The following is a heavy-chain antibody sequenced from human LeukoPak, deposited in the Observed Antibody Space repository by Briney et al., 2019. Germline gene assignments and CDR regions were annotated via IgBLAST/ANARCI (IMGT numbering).Heavy chain of an antibody. CDR1: GFTFSSYA. Sequence: AGGSLRLSCAASGFTFSSYAMSWVRQAPGKGLEWVSAISGSGGSTYYADSVKGRFTISRDNSKNTLYLQMNSLRAEDTAVYYCARANWKRYYFDYWGQGTLVTVSS. V-gene: IGHV3-23*01. D-gene: IGHD1-1*01. CDR2: ISGSGGST. J-gene: IGHJ4*02. CDR3: ARANWKRYYFDY.